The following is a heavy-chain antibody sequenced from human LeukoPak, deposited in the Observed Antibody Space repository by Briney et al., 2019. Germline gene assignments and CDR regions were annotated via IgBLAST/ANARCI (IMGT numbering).Heavy chain of an antibody. D-gene: IGHD3-10*01. CDR2: IKMDERSA. CDR3: ATVFKGSSLQDY. V-gene: IGHV3-74*03. J-gene: IGHJ4*02. CDR1: GLTITNNW. Sequence: GGSLRLPCTVSGLTITNNWMYWVRQAPGRGLVWVSRIKMDERSAVYADSVKGRFIISRDNAKNTVYLQMNSLRADDTAVYYCATVFKGSSLQDYWGQGTLVTVSS.